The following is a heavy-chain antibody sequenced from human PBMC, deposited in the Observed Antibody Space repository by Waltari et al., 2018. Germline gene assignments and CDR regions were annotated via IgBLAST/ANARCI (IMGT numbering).Heavy chain of an antibody. CDR1: GYTFTGYY. CDR3: ARDRRGARWPRFDP. J-gene: IGHJ5*02. D-gene: IGHD2-15*01. CDR2: INPNSGGT. V-gene: IGHV1-2*02. Sequence: QVQLVQSGAEVKKPGASVKVSCKASGYTFTGYYMHWVRQAPGQGLEWMGWINPNSGGTNDAQKFQGRVTMTRDTSISTAYMELSRLRSDDTAVYYCARDRRGARWPRFDPWGQGTLVTVSS.